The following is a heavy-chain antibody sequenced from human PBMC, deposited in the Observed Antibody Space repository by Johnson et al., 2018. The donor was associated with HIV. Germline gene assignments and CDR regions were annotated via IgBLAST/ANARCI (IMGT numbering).Heavy chain of an antibody. D-gene: IGHD1-7*01. CDR3: ASWNYFDAFDI. CDR2: IKQDGSEK. V-gene: IGHV3-7*02. CDR1: GFTFSSYW. Sequence: VQLVESGGGLVQPGGSLRLSCAASGFTFSSYWMSWVRQAPGKGLEWVANIKQDGSEKYYVDSVKGRFTISRDNAKNTLYLQMNSLRAEDTAVYYCASWNYFDAFDIWGQGTMVTVSS. J-gene: IGHJ3*02.